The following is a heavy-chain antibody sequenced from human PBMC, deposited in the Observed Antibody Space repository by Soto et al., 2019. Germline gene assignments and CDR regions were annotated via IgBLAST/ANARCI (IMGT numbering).Heavy chain of an antibody. CDR2: ISSRGSSI. V-gene: IGHV3-11*01. D-gene: IGHD3-3*01. CDR1: GFTFSDYY. CDR3: ARGYYDFWSGYYISPYGMDV. J-gene: IGHJ6*02. Sequence: GGSVRRSCAVSGFTFSDYYMSWIRQAPWKGLEWVSYISSRGSSIYYADSVKGRFTISRDNAKNSLYLQMNGLRAEDTAVYYCARGYYDFWSGYYISPYGMDVWGQGTTVTVSS.